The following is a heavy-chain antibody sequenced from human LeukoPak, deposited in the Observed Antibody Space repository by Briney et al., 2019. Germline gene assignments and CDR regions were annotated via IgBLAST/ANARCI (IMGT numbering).Heavy chain of an antibody. CDR1: GFTFSSYE. Sequence: GGSLRLSCAASGFTFSSYEMNWVRQAPGKGLEWVSYISSSGSTIYYADSVKGRFTISRDNAKNSLYLQMNSLRAEDTAVYYCAREGVQELRDAFDIWGQGTMVTVSS. J-gene: IGHJ3*02. D-gene: IGHD1-26*01. V-gene: IGHV3-48*03. CDR3: AREGVQELRDAFDI. CDR2: ISSSGSTI.